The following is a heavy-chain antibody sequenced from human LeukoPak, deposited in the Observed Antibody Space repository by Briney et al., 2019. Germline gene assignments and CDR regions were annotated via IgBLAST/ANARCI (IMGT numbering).Heavy chain of an antibody. Sequence: GGSLRLSCAASGFAFSSYSMNWVRQAPGKGLEWVGRIRSNSDGGTIDYAAPVKGRFALSRDDSKNTLYLQMNSLQTEDTAVYYCATDFYDTTWGQGTLVTVSS. V-gene: IGHV3-15*07. CDR3: ATDFYDTT. CDR2: IRSNSDGGTI. D-gene: IGHD3-22*01. CDR1: GFAFSSYS. J-gene: IGHJ5*02.